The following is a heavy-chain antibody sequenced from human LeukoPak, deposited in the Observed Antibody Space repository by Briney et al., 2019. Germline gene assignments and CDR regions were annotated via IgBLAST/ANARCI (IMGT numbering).Heavy chain of an antibody. CDR3: ARERNHIVLESTARRAHPFDP. CDR2: IYYSGST. D-gene: IGHD2-2*01. J-gene: IGHJ5*02. Sequence: SETLSLTCTVSGGSISSSSYYWGWIRQPPGKGLEWIGSIYYSGSTYYNPSLKSRVTISVDTSKNQFSLKLSSVTAADTAIFYCARERNHIVLESTARRAHPFDPWGQGTLVTVSS. CDR1: GGSISSSSYY. V-gene: IGHV4-39*07.